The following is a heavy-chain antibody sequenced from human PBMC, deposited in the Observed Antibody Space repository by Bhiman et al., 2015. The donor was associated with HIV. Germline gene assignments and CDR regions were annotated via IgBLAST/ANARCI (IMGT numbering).Heavy chain of an antibody. CDR1: GFTFDDYA. CDR2: ISWNSGNM. V-gene: IGHV3-9*01. J-gene: IGHJ3*02. CDR3: AKDQSHFYDTFLGDAYDI. Sequence: EEQLVESGGGLVQPGRSLRLSCAASGFTFDDYAMHWVRQAPGKGLEWVSGISWNSGNMGYADSVKGRFTISRDSAKNSLYLQMNSLRPEDTALYYCAKDQSHFYDTFLGDAYDIWGQGTMVTVSS. D-gene: IGHD3-22*01.